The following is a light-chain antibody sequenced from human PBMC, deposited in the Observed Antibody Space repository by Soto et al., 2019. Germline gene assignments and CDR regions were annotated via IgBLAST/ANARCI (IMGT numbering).Light chain of an antibody. V-gene: IGKV3-15*01. CDR1: HSVTSY. CDR2: GAS. Sequence: PVTLSFAPRGRATLYCRGSHSVTSYLAWSQQKPGQVPRLLIYGASTRAADVPARFSGGGSGTEFTLTISSLQSEDFAEYHCQQYNNGPQTFGQGTKVDIK. J-gene: IGKJ1*01. CDR3: QQYNNGPQT.